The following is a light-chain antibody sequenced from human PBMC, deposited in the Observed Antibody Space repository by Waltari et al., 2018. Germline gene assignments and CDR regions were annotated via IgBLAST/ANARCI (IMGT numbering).Light chain of an antibody. CDR2: KAS. V-gene: IGKV1-12*01. CDR1: QGISSW. CDR3: QQYDSAPWT. Sequence: DIQMTQSPSSLSASVGDRVTIPCRASQGISSWLAWYQQKPGKAPNLLIYKASSLQSGVPSRFGGSGSGTDFTLTISSLQPEDFATYYCQQYDSAPWTFGQGTKVAIK. J-gene: IGKJ1*01.